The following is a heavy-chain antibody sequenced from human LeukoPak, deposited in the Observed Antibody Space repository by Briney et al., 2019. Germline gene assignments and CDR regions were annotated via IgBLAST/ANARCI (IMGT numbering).Heavy chain of an antibody. Sequence: SVYLSCTLSGYTFTSFGISWVRQAAGHGLEWMGWISTYNGNTNYAQTLQGRVTMTTDTSTSTAYMELRSLRSDDTAVYYCARLDYGGYGVVYCGQGTLVTVSS. D-gene: IGHD4-17*01. CDR1: GYTFTSFG. CDR3: ARLDYGGYGVVY. J-gene: IGHJ4*02. CDR2: ISTYNGNT. V-gene: IGHV1-18*04.